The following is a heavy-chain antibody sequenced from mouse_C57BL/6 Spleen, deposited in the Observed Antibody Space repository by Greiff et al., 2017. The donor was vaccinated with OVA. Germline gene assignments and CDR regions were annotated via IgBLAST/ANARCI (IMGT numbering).Heavy chain of an antibody. V-gene: IGHV1-26*01. J-gene: IGHJ3*01. CDR2: INPNNGGT. Sequence: EVQLQQSGPELVKPGASVKISCKASGYTFTDYYMNWVKQSHGKSLEWIGDINPNNGGTSYNQKFKGKATLTVDKSSSTAYMELRSLTSEDSAVYYCANSAWLAYWGQGTLVTVSA. CDR3: ANSAWLAY. CDR1: GYTFTDYY.